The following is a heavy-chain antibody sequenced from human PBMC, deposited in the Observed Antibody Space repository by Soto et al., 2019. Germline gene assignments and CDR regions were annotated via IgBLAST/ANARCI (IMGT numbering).Heavy chain of an antibody. V-gene: IGHV4-34*01. CDR3: ASDLTSDY. Sequence: QAQLQQWGAGLLKPSETLSLTCAVYGGSFSGYYWSWIRQPPGKGLEWIGEINHSGSTNYNPSLKSRVTISVDTSKNQFSLKLSSVTAADTAVYYCASDLTSDYWGQGTLVTVSS. CDR2: INHSGST. D-gene: IGHD7-27*01. CDR1: GGSFSGYY. J-gene: IGHJ4*02.